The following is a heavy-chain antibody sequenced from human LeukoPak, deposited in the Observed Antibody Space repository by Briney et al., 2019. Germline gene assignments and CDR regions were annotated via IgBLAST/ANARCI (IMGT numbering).Heavy chain of an antibody. CDR2: IYPGDSET. CDR1: GYSFTSYW. V-gene: IGHV5-51*01. Sequence: EESLKISCKGSGYSFTSYWIGWVRQMPGKGLEWMGTIYPGDSETRYSPSSQGQVTISADKSISTAYLQWSSLKASDTAMYYCARSVDYGGHGDYWGQGTLVTVSS. D-gene: IGHD4-23*01. J-gene: IGHJ4*02. CDR3: ARSVDYGGHGDY.